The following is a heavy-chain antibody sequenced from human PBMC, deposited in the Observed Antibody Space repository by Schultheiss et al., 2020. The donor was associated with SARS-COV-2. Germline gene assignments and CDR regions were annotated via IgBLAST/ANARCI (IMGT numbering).Heavy chain of an antibody. J-gene: IGHJ6*02. D-gene: IGHD3-3*01. CDR2: IYYSGST. V-gene: IGHV4-59*12. Sequence: SETLSLTCTVSGGSISSYYWSWIRQHPGKGLEWIGYIYYSGSTYYNPSLKSRVTISVDTSKNQFSLKLSSVTAADTAVYYCARGPDVGNYDFWSGYYPRYYYGMDVWGQGTTVTVSS. CDR1: GGSISSYY. CDR3: ARGPDVGNYDFWSGYYPRYYYGMDV.